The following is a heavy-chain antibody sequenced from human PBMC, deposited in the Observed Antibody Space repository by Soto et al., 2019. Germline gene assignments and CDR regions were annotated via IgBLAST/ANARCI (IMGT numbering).Heavy chain of an antibody. V-gene: IGHV3-33*01. CDR1: GLTFSRDG. CDR3: ASTYSGSYRAYDALDI. Sequence: PGVSLRLSFAASGLTFSRDGMHWVRQAPGKGLEWVAVIWYDGSNKYYADSVKGRFTISRDNSKNTLYLQMNSLRAEDTAVYYCASTYSGSYRAYDALDIWGQGTMVTVSS. CDR2: IWYDGSNK. D-gene: IGHD1-26*01. J-gene: IGHJ3*02.